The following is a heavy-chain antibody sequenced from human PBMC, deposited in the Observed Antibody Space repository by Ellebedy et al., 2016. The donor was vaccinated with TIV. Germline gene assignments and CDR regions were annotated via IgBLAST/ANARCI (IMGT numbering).Heavy chain of an antibody. CDR3: ARDLDKSSGWYGGAAY. D-gene: IGHD6-19*01. CDR2: ISYDANNK. V-gene: IGHV3-30*03. J-gene: IGHJ4*02. Sequence: PGGSLRLSCAASGFTFSSYDMHWVRQAPGKGLEWVALISYDANNKYYADSVKGRFTISRDNSKNTVYLEMNSLRAEDTALYYCARDLDKSSGWYGGAAYWGQGTQVTVSS. CDR1: GFTFSSYD.